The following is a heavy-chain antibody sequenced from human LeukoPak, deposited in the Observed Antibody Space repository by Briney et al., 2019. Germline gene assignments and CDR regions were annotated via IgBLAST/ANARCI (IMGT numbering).Heavy chain of an antibody. J-gene: IGHJ6*02. Sequence: PSETLSLTCAVYGGSFSGYYWSWIRQPPGKGLEWIGEINHSGSTNYNPSLKSRVTISVDTSKNQFSLKLSSVTAADTAVYYCAREEVVPAAIPYYYYYYGMDVWGQGTTVTVSS. CDR2: INHSGST. V-gene: IGHV4-34*01. CDR1: GGSFSGYY. CDR3: AREEVVPAAIPYYYYYYGMDV. D-gene: IGHD2-2*02.